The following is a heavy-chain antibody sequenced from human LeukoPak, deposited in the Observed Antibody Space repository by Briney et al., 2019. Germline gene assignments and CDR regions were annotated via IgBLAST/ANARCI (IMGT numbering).Heavy chain of an antibody. CDR2: IYTSGST. D-gene: IGHD2-2*01. V-gene: IGHV4-4*07. Sequence: SETLSLTCTVSGGSISSYYWSWIRQPAGKGLEWIGRIYTSGSTNYNPSLKSRVTMSVDTSKNQFSLKLSSVTAADTAVYYCARDNIVVVPAARQGGYYYCYGMDVWGQGTTVTVSS. CDR3: ARDNIVVVPAARQGGYYYCYGMDV. J-gene: IGHJ6*02. CDR1: GGSISSYY.